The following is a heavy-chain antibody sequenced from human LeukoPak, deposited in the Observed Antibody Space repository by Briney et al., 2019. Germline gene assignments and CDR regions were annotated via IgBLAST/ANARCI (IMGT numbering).Heavy chain of an antibody. V-gene: IGHV4-34*01. Sequence: SETLSLTCAVYGGSFSGYYWSWIRQPPGXGLEWIGEINHSGSTXYXPSLKSRVTISVDTSKNQFSLKLSSVTAADTAVYYCARAPDYYDSSGYPNMGRYYYYGMDVWGQGTTVTVSS. CDR3: ARAPDYYDSSGYPNMGRYYYYGMDV. CDR1: GGSFSGYY. CDR2: INHSGST. J-gene: IGHJ6*02. D-gene: IGHD3-22*01.